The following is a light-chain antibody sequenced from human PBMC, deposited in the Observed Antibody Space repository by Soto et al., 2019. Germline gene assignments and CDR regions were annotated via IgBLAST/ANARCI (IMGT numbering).Light chain of an antibody. J-gene: IGKJ5*01. V-gene: IGKV3-15*01. CDR3: QQYNNWPS. CDR2: GAS. CDR1: QSVSSSY. Sequence: EIVLKQSPGTLSLTPGERATLSCRASQSVSSSYLAWYQQKPGQAPRLLIYGASARATGIPARFSGSGSETEFTLTIRSLQSEDFAVYFCQQYNNWPSFGQGTRLEI.